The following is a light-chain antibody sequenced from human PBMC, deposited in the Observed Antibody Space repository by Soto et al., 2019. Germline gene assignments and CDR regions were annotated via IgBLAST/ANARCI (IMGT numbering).Light chain of an antibody. CDR3: QQYNSYSLT. CDR1: QSISSW. J-gene: IGKJ4*01. Sequence: DLQMTQSHSTLSASVGDRVTITCRASQSISSWLAWYQQKPGKAPKLLIYKASSLESGVPSRFSGSVSGTEFTLTISSLQPDDFATSYCQQYNSYSLTFGGGTQVEIK. V-gene: IGKV1-5*03. CDR2: KAS.